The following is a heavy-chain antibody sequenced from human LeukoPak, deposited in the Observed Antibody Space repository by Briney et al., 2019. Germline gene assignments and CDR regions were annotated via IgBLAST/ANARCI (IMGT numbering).Heavy chain of an antibody. J-gene: IGHJ4*02. D-gene: IGHD6-13*01. Sequence: GGSLRLSCEASGFTFSSYGMHWVRQAPGKGLEWVAVIWYDGSNKYYADSVKGRFTISRDNSKNTLYLQMNSLRAEDTAVYYCASDLRDSSSWYPGYWGQGSLVTVSS. CDR3: ASDLRDSSSWYPGY. CDR1: GFTFSSYG. CDR2: IWYDGSNK. V-gene: IGHV3-33*01.